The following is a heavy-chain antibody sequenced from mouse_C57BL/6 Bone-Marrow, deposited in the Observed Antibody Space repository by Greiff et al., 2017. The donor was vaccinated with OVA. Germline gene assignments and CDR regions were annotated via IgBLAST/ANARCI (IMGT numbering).Heavy chain of an antibody. CDR2: FDPNSGGT. Sequence: QVQLQQPGAELVKPGASVKLSCKASGYTFTTFWMHGVKQRPGRGLGWIGRFDPNSGGTKHNEKFKSKATLTVDKPSSTAYMQLSSLTSEDSAVYYWASSYYSNYYFDYWGQGTTLTVSS. CDR3: ASSYYSNYYFDY. V-gene: IGHV1-72*01. CDR1: GYTFTTFW. D-gene: IGHD2-5*01. J-gene: IGHJ2*01.